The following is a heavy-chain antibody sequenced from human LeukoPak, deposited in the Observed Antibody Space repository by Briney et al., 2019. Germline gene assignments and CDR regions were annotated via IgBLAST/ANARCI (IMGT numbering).Heavy chain of an antibody. CDR3: AKDPYYYDSSGQIDY. J-gene: IGHJ4*02. CDR1: GFTFSSYA. V-gene: IGHV3-23*01. Sequence: PGGSLRLSCAASGFTFSSYAMSWVRQAPGKGLEWVSAISGSGGSTYHADSVKGRFTISRDNSKNTLYLQMNSLRAEDTAVYYCAKDPYYYDSSGQIDYWGQGTLVTVSS. CDR2: ISGSGGST. D-gene: IGHD3-22*01.